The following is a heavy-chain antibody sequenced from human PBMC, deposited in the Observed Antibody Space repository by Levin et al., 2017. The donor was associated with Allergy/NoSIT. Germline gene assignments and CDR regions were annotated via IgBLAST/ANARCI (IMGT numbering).Heavy chain of an antibody. Sequence: PGGSLRLSCAASGFTFSNYAMHWVRQAPGKGLEWVGVISDDGSSEFYIDSVKGRFTNSRDNSKNRLYLQMDSLRAEDTALYYCVREIAEEGTWGQGTLVIVSS. CDR1: GFTFSNYA. J-gene: IGHJ4*02. V-gene: IGHV3-30-3*01. CDR3: VREIAEEGT. D-gene: IGHD1-1*01. CDR2: ISDDGSSE.